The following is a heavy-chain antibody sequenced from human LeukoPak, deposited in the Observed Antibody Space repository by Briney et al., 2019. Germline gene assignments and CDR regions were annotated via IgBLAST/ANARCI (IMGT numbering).Heavy chain of an antibody. CDR1: GYTFTSYA. D-gene: IGHD2-2*01. Sequence: SVKVSCKASGYTFTSYAMNWVRQAPGQGLEWMGGIIPFFGTAIYAQKFQDRVTITADDSTSTAYMELRSLRSEDTAVYYCARDVRHRYCSSATCYRGWFDPWGQGTLVTVSS. J-gene: IGHJ5*02. V-gene: IGHV1-69*13. CDR3: ARDVRHRYCSSATCYRGWFDP. CDR2: IIPFFGTA.